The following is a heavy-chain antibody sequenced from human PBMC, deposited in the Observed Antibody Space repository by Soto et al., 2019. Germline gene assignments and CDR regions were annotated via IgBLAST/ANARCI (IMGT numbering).Heavy chain of an antibody. D-gene: IGHD2-15*01. J-gene: IGHJ6*02. CDR2: IHSDGTST. CDR3: AKDRIHVGYCSGGSCYSYYYGMDV. V-gene: IGHV3-74*01. CDR1: GFTFDYYW. Sequence: PGGSLRLSCAASGFTFDYYWMHWVRQAPGKGLVWVSRIHSDGTSTTYADSVKGRFTISRDNAKNTLYLQMNSLRAEDTAVYYCAKDRIHVGYCSGGSCYSYYYGMDVWGQGTTVTVSS.